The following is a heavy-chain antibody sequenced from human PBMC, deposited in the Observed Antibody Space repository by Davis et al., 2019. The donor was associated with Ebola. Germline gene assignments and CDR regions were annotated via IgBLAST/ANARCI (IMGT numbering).Heavy chain of an antibody. CDR3: ARAEIGYSYGYGHDY. CDR1: GYTFTSYG. V-gene: IGHV1-18*01. J-gene: IGHJ4*02. CDR2: ISAYNGNT. D-gene: IGHD5-18*01. Sequence: ASVKVSCKASGYTFTSYGISWVRQAPGQGLEWMGWISAYNGNTNYAQKLQGRVTMTTDTSTSTAYMELRSLRSDDTAVYYCARAEIGYSYGYGHDYWGQGTLVTVSS.